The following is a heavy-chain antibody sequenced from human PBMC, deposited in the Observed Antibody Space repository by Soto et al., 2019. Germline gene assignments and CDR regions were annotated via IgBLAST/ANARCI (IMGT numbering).Heavy chain of an antibody. J-gene: IGHJ4*02. CDR1: GFTFSSYA. D-gene: IGHD3-9*01. CDR2: ISGSGGST. Sequence: GGSLRLSCAASGFTFSSYAMSWVRQAPGKGLEWVSAISGSGGSTYYADSVKGRFTISRDNSKNTLYLQMNSLRAEDTAVYYCAKDLNILTGYYGPFDYWGQGTLVTVSS. CDR3: AKDLNILTGYYGPFDY. V-gene: IGHV3-23*01.